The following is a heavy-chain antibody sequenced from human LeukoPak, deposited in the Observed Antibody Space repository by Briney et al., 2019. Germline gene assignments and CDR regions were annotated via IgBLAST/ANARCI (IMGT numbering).Heavy chain of an antibody. CDR1: GGSISSSSYY. Sequence: SETLSLTCTVSGGSISSSSYYWAWIRQSPGKGLEWIGSIYYSGNTYYNPSLKSRFTISVDTSKNQFSLKLNFVTAADTAVYYCARKGRGPYRSVNGYFDYWGQGTLVTVSS. D-gene: IGHD3-16*02. V-gene: IGHV4-39*07. J-gene: IGHJ4*02. CDR2: IYYSGNT. CDR3: ARKGRGPYRSVNGYFDY.